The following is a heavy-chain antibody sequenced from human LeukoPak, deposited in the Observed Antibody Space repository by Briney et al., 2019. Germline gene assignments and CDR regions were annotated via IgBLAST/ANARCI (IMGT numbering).Heavy chain of an antibody. V-gene: IGHV4-59*01. CDR1: GGSISSYY. D-gene: IGHD3-9*01. CDR3: ARVLGYCDILTGPNYYGMDV. J-gene: IGHJ6*02. CDR2: IYYSGST. Sequence: SETLSLTCTVSGGSISSYYWSWIRQPPGKGLGWIGYIYYSGSTNYNPSLKSRVTISVDTSKNQFSLKLSSVTAADTAVYYCARVLGYCDILTGPNYYGMDVWGQGTTVTVSS.